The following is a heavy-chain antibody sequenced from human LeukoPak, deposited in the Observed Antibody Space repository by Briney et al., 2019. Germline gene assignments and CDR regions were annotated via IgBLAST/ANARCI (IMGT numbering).Heavy chain of an antibody. CDR3: ASSYGSGSSTYYYYYMDV. CDR2: INPSGGST. J-gene: IGHJ6*03. CDR1: GYTSTSYY. V-gene: IGHV1-46*01. Sequence: ASVKVSCKASGYTSTSYYMHWVRQAPGQGLEWMGIINPSGGSTSYAQKFQGRVTMTRDTSTSTVYMELSSLRSEDTAVYYCASSYGSGSSTYYYYYMDVWGKGTTVTISS. D-gene: IGHD3-10*01.